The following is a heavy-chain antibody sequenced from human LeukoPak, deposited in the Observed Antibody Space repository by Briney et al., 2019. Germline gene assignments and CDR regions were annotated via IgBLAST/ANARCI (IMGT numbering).Heavy chain of an antibody. V-gene: IGHV3-48*03. D-gene: IGHD3-3*01. CDR1: GFALRSYE. Sequence: TGGSLTLSCADSGFALRSYEMNWVRQAPGKGLEWVAYLSSSGRAFSYADSVKGRFTIARDHAKNSVYLEMNSLRADDTAVYYCARSARLMKGVVEVTALDDWGQGTLVTLSS. CDR3: ARSARLMKGVVEVTALDD. CDR2: LSSSGRAF. J-gene: IGHJ4*02.